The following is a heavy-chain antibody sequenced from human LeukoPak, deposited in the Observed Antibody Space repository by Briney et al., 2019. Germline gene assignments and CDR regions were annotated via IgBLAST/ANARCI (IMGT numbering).Heavy chain of an antibody. J-gene: IGHJ4*02. CDR3: ARDSIPGAHYDFWTSDHFDY. CDR1: GYTFNNYG. CDR2: ISAYNANT. D-gene: IGHD3-3*01. Sequence: ASVKVSCQTSGYTFNNYGISWVRQAPGQGLEWMGWISAYNANTNYAQKLQGRVTMTTDTSTSTAYMELRSLTSDDTAVYYCARDSIPGAHYDFWTSDHFDYWGQGTLVTVSS. V-gene: IGHV1-18*01.